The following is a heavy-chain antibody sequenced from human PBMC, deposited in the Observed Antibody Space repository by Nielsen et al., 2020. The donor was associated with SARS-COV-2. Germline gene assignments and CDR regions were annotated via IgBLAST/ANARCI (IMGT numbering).Heavy chain of an antibody. Sequence: GGSLRLSCAASGFTFSSYAMHWVRQAPGKGLEWVAVISYDGSNKYYADSVKGRFTISRDNSKNTLYLQMNSLRAEDTAVYYCAGQQGHYYYGMDVWGQGTTVTVSS. D-gene: IGHD1/OR15-1a*01. J-gene: IGHJ6*02. CDR1: GFTFSSYA. V-gene: IGHV3-30*04. CDR2: ISYDGSNK. CDR3: AGQQGHYYYGMDV.